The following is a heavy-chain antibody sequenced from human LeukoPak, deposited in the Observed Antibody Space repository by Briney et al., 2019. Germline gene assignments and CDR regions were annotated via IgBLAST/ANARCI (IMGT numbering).Heavy chain of an antibody. Sequence: PGGSLRLSCAASGFTLSDHYMDWVRQAPGKGLEWVGRTRNRANSYTTDYAASVKGRFTISRDNAKNSLYLQMNSLRAEDTAVYYCARGSTYYDSSGQVPFDYWGQGTLVTVSS. CDR3: ARGSTYYDSSGQVPFDY. V-gene: IGHV3-72*01. D-gene: IGHD3-22*01. CDR1: GFTLSDHY. CDR2: TRNRANSYTT. J-gene: IGHJ4*02.